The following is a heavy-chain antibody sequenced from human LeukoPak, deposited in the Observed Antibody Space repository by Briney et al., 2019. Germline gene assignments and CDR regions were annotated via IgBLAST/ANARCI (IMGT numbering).Heavy chain of an antibody. CDR1: GFTFSSYG. CDR2: IWYDGSNK. CDR3: AKDYYDSSGYPDY. Sequence: GGSLRLSCAASGFTFSSYGMHWVRQAPGKGLEWVAVIWYDGSNKYYADSVKGRFTISRDNSKNTLYLQMNSLRAEDTAVYYCAKDYYDSSGYPDYWGQGTLVTVSS. J-gene: IGHJ4*02. V-gene: IGHV3-33*06. D-gene: IGHD3-22*01.